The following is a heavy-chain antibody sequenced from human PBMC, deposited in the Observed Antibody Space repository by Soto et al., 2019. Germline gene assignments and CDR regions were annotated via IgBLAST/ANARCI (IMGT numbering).Heavy chain of an antibody. CDR1: GGTFSSYT. Sequence: QVQLVQSGAEVKKPGSSVKVSCKASGGTFSSYTISWVRQTPGQGLEWMGRIIPILGIANYAQKFQGRVTITADKSTSTAYMELSSLRSEDTAVYYCARGQDTAMVSDWGQGTLVTVSS. CDR3: ARGQDTAMVSD. V-gene: IGHV1-69*02. D-gene: IGHD5-18*01. CDR2: IIPILGIA. J-gene: IGHJ4*02.